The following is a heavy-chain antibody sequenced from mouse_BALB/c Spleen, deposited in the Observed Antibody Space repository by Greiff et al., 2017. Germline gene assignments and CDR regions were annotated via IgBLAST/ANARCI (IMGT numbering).Heavy chain of an antibody. D-gene: IGHD1-1*01. J-gene: IGHJ4*01. CDR3: VYYGSSYRAMDY. V-gene: IGHV1-9*01. CDR1: GYTFRSYW. CDR2: ILPGSGST. Sequence: QVQLQQSGAELMKPGASVKISCKATGYTFRSYWIEWVKQRPGHGLEWIGEILPGSGSTNYNEKFKGKATFTADTSSNTAYMQLSSLTSEDSAVYYCVYYGSSYRAMDYWGQGTSVTVSS.